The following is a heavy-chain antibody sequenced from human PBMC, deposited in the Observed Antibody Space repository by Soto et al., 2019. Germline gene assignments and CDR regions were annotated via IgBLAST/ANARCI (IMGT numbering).Heavy chain of an antibody. CDR3: ARDCSTNTCYDVFDY. Sequence: SETLSLTCTVSGGSISSYYWSWIRQPAGKGLEWIGRIYTSGSTNYNPSLKSRVTMSVDTSKNQFSLKLSSVTAADTAVYYCARDCSTNTCYDVFDYWGQGTLVTVSS. J-gene: IGHJ4*02. V-gene: IGHV4-4*07. D-gene: IGHD2-2*01. CDR2: IYTSGST. CDR1: GGSISSYY.